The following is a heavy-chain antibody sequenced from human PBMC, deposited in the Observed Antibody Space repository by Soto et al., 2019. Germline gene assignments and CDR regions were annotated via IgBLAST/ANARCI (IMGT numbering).Heavy chain of an antibody. J-gene: IGHJ4*02. CDR2: IYRGGST. CDR1: GFTVSSNY. Sequence: GGSLRLSCAASGFTVSSNYMSWVRQAPGKGLEWVSVIYRGGSTYYADSVKGRFTISRDNSKNTLYLQMNSLRAEDTAVYYCARGPNSDILTGYSPLDYWGQGTLVTVSS. D-gene: IGHD3-9*01. V-gene: IGHV3-66*01. CDR3: ARGPNSDILTGYSPLDY.